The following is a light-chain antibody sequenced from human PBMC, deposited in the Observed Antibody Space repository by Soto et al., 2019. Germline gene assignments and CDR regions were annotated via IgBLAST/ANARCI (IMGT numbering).Light chain of an antibody. V-gene: IGKV3-15*01. J-gene: IGKJ1*01. CDR3: LKYNKDAPGA. Sequence: EIVMTQSPATLSVSPGERATLSCRASQSVSSNLAWYQQKPGQAPRLLIYGASTRATGIPARFSGSGSGTEFTLTINTLQPEDVATYFCLKYNKDAPGAFGQGTKVEI. CDR1: QSVSSN. CDR2: GAS.